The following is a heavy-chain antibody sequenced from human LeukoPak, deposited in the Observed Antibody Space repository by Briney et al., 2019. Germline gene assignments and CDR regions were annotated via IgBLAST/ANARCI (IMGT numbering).Heavy chain of an antibody. CDR1: GFAFSSYA. D-gene: IGHD5-24*01. Sequence: PGGSLRLSCAASGFAFSSYAMSWVRQAPGKGLEWVSTINGNSGSTYYADSVKGRFTISRDNSKNTLYLQMNSLRAEDTAVYYCAGGPYRWLQLPDGKGAFDIWGQGTMVTVSS. CDR3: AGGPYRWLQLPDGKGAFDI. J-gene: IGHJ3*02. CDR2: INGNSGST. V-gene: IGHV3-23*01.